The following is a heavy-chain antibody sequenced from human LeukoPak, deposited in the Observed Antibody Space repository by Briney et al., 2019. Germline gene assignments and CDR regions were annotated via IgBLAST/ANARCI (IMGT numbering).Heavy chain of an antibody. D-gene: IGHD1-14*01. J-gene: IGHJ4*02. CDR1: GGSISSSSHY. V-gene: IGHV4-39*01. Sequence: PSETLSLTCTVSGGSISSSSHYWGWIRQPPGKGLESIGSIYYNGNTYYNPSLKSRVTGFVDTSKNQVSLRLSSVTAADTAVYYCARHGTISSESYFDYWGQGALVTVSS. CDR2: IYYNGNT. CDR3: ARHGTISSESYFDY.